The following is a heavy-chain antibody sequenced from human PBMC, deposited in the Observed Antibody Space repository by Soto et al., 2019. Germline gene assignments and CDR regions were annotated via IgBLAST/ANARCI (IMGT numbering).Heavy chain of an antibody. CDR1: GGSISSYY. J-gene: IGHJ4*02. V-gene: IGHV4-59*01. CDR2: VYYSGTT. Sequence: XXTLSLTFTVSGGSISSYYWSWIRQPPGKGLEWIGYVYYSGTTNYNPSLKSRVTMSVDTSKNQFSLKLSSVTAADTAVYYCAASITFDYWGPGTMVTVSS. D-gene: IGHD5-12*01. CDR3: AASITFDY.